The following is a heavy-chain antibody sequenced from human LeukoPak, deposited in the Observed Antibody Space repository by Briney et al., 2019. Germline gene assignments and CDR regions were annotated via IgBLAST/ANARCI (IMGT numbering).Heavy chain of an antibody. CDR2: IDPSGGST. J-gene: IGHJ4*02. D-gene: IGHD4-17*01. CDR3: AVLLWLYGDYGDY. CDR1: GYTFTSYY. V-gene: IGHV1-46*01. Sequence: ASVKVSCKASGYTFTSYYMHWVRQAPGQGLEWMGIIDPSGGSTSYAQKFQGRVTMTRDTSTSTVYMELSSLRSEDTAVYYCAVLLWLYGDYGDYWGQGTLVTVSS.